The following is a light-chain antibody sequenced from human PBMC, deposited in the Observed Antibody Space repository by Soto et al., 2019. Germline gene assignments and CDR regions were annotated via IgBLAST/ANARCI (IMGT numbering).Light chain of an antibody. CDR1: SSDVGGYNY. Sequence: QSALTQPASVSGSPGQSITISCTGTSSDVGGYNYVSWYQQHPGKAPKLMIYDVSNRPSGVSNRFSGSKSGNTASLTISGLQAEDEANYYCSSYTSSCTLFGGGTKLTV. CDR2: DVS. V-gene: IGLV2-14*01. J-gene: IGLJ2*01. CDR3: SSYTSSCTL.